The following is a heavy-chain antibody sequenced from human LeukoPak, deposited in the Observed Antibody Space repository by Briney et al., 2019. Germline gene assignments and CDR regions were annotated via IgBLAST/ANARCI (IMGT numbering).Heavy chain of an antibody. J-gene: IGHJ5*02. CDR3: ARVGVSIGVAFSP. D-gene: IGHD3-10*01. V-gene: IGHV1-2*02. CDR1: GYTFTGYY. CDR2: INPNSGGT. Sequence: GASVKVSCKASGYTFTGYYMHWVRQAPGQGLEWMGWINPNSGGTNYAQKFQGRVTMTRDTSISTAYMELSRLRSDDTAVYYCARVGVSIGVAFSPWGQGTLVTVSS.